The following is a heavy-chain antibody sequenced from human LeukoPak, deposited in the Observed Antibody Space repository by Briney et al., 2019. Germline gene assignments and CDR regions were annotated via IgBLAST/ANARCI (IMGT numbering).Heavy chain of an antibody. CDR1: GFPFSTYA. V-gene: IGHV3-23*01. D-gene: IGHD4-17*01. CDR3: AKDVYGDYGGLDY. J-gene: IGHJ4*02. CDR2: IRGSDGST. Sequence: GGSLRLSRAASGFPFSTYAMSWVRQAPGKGLEWVSSIRGSDGSTYYADSVKGRFAISRDNSKNTLYLQMNSLRAEDTAVYYCAKDVYGDYGGLDYWGQGTLVTVSS.